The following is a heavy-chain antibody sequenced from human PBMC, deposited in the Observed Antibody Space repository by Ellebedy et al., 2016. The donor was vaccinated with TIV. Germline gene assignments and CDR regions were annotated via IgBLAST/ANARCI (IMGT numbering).Heavy chain of an antibody. D-gene: IGHD3-3*01. J-gene: IGHJ5*02. CDR1: GGAISSSSYY. Sequence: MPSETLSLTCTVSGGAISSSSYYWGWIRQPPGKGLEWIGSIYYSGSTYYNPSLKSRVTISVDTSKNQFSLKLSSVTAADTAVYYCARATSIFGGNWFDPWGQGTLVTVSS. CDR2: IYYSGST. CDR3: ARATSIFGGNWFDP. V-gene: IGHV4-39*07.